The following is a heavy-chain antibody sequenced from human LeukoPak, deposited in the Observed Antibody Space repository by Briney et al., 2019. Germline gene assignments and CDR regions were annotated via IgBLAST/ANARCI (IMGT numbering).Heavy chain of an antibody. Sequence: PGGSLRLSCAASGFTFSSYSMNWVRQAPGKGLEWVSYISSSSSTIYYADSVKVLFTISRDNAKNSLYLQMNSLRDDDTPVYYCARYCISASCYASFDYWGQGTLVTVSS. V-gene: IGHV3-48*02. CDR2: ISSSSSTI. J-gene: IGHJ4*02. CDR1: GFTFSSYS. CDR3: ARYCISASCYASFDY. D-gene: IGHD2-2*01.